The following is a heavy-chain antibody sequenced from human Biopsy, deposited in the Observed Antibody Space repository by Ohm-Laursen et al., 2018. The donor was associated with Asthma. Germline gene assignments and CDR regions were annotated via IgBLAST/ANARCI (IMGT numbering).Heavy chain of an antibody. Sequence: SDTLSLTCIVSGDAMSTSGSYWGWIRQSPGKGLEWIGSIYYSGRTYYNPSLESRVTISAGTSKNHFSLKVTSVTAADTAVYYCARAPGPRTVDNDYGIPRHYFFDSWGQGTLVTVSS. CDR1: GDAMSTSGSY. J-gene: IGHJ4*02. CDR3: ARAPGPRTVDNDYGIPRHYFFDS. V-gene: IGHV4-39*02. CDR2: IYYSGRT. D-gene: IGHD5-12*01.